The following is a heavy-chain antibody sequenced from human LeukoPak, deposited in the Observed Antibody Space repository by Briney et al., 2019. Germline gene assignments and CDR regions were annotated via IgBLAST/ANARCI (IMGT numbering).Heavy chain of an antibody. Sequence: SVTLSLTCTVSGGSISSGGYYWSWIRQHPGKGLEWIGYIYYSGSTYYNPSLKSRVTISVDTSKNQFSLKLSSVTAADTAVYYCARSVVTFPCLFDPWGQGTLVTVSS. CDR1: GGSISSGGYY. CDR3: ARSVVTFPCLFDP. J-gene: IGHJ5*02. D-gene: IGHD5/OR15-5a*01. V-gene: IGHV4-31*03. CDR2: IYYSGST.